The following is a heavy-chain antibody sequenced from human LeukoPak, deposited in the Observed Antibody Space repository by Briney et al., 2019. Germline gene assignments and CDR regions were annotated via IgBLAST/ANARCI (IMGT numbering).Heavy chain of an antibody. D-gene: IGHD4-17*01. Sequence: GGSLRLSCAASGFTGSNNYVSWVRQAPGMGLEWVSAISGSGGSTYYADSVKGRFTISRDNSKNTLYLQMNSLRAEDTAVYYCAKERDYVLGYWGQGTLVTVSS. CDR3: AKERDYVLGY. CDR1: GFTGSNNY. V-gene: IGHV3-23*01. CDR2: ISGSGGST. J-gene: IGHJ4*02.